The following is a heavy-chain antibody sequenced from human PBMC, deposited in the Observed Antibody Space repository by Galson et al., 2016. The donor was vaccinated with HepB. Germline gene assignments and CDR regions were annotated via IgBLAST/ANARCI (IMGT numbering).Heavy chain of an antibody. CDR1: GFTFSHYA. Sequence: SLRLSCAASGFTFSHYAMHWVRQAAGQRLEWVAVISHDGTETYYVDSVKGRFTISRDNSRNTVYLQMNSLTVEDTALYLCASPPLYYDFWSGYPWTFFDHWAQGTLVTVS. D-gene: IGHD3-3*01. CDR2: ISHDGTET. V-gene: IGHV3-30-3*01. CDR3: ASPPLYYDFWSGYPWTFFDH. J-gene: IGHJ4*02.